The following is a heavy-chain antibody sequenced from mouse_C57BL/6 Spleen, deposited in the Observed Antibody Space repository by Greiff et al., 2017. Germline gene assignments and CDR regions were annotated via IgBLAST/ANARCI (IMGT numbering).Heavy chain of an antibody. V-gene: IGHV5-6*01. CDR1: GFTFSSYG. D-gene: IGHD2-1*01. J-gene: IGHJ2*01. Sequence: EVQGVESGGDLVKPGGSLKLSCAASGFTFSSYGMSWVRQTPDKRLEWVATISSGGSYTYYPDSVKGRFTISRDNPKNTLYLQMSSLKSEDTAMYYYARHSSIYYGKGNYFDYWGQGATLTVSS. CDR2: ISSGGSYT. CDR3: ARHSSIYYGKGNYFDY.